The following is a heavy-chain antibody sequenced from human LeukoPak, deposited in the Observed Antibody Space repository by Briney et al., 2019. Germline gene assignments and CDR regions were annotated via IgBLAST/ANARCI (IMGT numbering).Heavy chain of an antibody. D-gene: IGHD3-10*01. V-gene: IGHV3-30*02. J-gene: IGHJ4*02. CDR3: ARRVRGAWGFDY. Sequence: GGSLRLSCAASGFTFSSYGMHWVRQAPGKGLEWVAFIRYDGSNKYYADSVKGRFTISRDNSKNTLYLQMNSLRAEDTAVYYCARRVRGAWGFDYWGQGTLVTVSS. CDR2: IRYDGSNK. CDR1: GFTFSSYG.